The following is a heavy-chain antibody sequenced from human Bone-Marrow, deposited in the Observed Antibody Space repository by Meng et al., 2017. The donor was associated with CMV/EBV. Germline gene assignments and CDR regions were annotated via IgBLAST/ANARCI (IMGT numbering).Heavy chain of an antibody. Sequence: YWSWVRQPAGKGLEWIGRIYTSGSIDYNPSLKSRVTMSLYTSRKQFSLRVNSVTAADTAVYYCARDRAHYEDSGYFQKPNKLSWYFDLWGRGTLVTVSS. CDR1: Y. CDR2: IYTSGSI. V-gene: IGHV4-4*07. CDR3: ARDRAHYEDSGYFQKPNKLSWYFDL. J-gene: IGHJ2*01. D-gene: IGHD3-22*01.